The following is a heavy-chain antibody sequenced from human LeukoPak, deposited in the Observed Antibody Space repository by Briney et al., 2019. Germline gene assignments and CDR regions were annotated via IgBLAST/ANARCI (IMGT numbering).Heavy chain of an antibody. CDR3: ATRYYYDSSGYWFRAFDI. CDR1: GFTFSSHW. D-gene: IGHD3-22*01. CDR2: IRYDGSNK. V-gene: IGHV3-30*02. J-gene: IGHJ3*02. Sequence: GGSLRLSCAASGFTFSSHWMSWVRQAPGKGLEWVAFIRYDGSNKYYADSVKGRFTISRDNSKNTLYLQMNSLRAEDTAVYYCATRYYYDSSGYWFRAFDIWGQGTMVTVSS.